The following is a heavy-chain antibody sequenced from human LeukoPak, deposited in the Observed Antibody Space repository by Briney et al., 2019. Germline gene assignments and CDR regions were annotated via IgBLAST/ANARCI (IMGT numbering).Heavy chain of an antibody. CDR1: GLNISNYG. J-gene: IGHJ4*02. V-gene: IGHV3-23*01. D-gene: IGHD5-12*01. Sequence: GGSLRLSCAASGLNISNYGMAWVRQAPGKGLEWVSGISGSTPKTFYVDSVKGRFTVSRDKSKNTVYLQMNSLRAEDSAFYYCAKWNGYGDSWGQGTLVTVSS. CDR2: ISGSTPKT. CDR3: AKWNGYGDS.